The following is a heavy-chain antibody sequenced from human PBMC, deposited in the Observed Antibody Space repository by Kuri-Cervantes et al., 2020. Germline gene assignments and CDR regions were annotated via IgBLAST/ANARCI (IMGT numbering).Heavy chain of an antibody. CDR2: ISGNGGST. CDR3: AKDKGSPWFDS. V-gene: IGHV3-23*01. CDR1: GYTFICYA. J-gene: IGHJ5*01. Sequence: GEALKISCAASGYTFICYAMSWVRQAPGKGLEWVSAISGNGGSTYYADFVKGRFTITRDNSKTTLYLQMNSLRAEDTAVYYCAKDKGSPWFDSWGQGTLVTVSS.